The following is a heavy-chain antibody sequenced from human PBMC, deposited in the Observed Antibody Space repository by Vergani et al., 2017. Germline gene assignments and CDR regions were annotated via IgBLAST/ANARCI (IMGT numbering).Heavy chain of an antibody. CDR3: ARNVRGIVVPAENAFDI. J-gene: IGHJ3*02. D-gene: IGHD2-2*01. CDR2: IYYSGST. CDR1: GGSVSSGSYY. Sequence: QVQLQESGPGLVKPSETLSLTCTVSGGSVSSGSYYWSWIRQPAGKGLEWIGYIYYSGSTNYNPSLKSRVTISVDTSKNQFSLKLSSVTAADTAVYYCARNVRGIVVPAENAFDIWGQGTMVTVSS. V-gene: IGHV4-61*10.